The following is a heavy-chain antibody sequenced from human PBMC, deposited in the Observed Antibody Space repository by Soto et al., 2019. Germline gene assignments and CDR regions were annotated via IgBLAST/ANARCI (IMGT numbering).Heavy chain of an antibody. J-gene: IGHJ4*02. CDR1: GGSISNYY. Sequence: QVQLQESGPGLVKPSETLSLTCTVSGGSISNYYWSWIRQPPGKGLEWIAYIYYSGNTNYNPSLKRRVTMSVDTSTNQFSLNLSSVTAADTAVYYCARHSLGYCSGGSCPYYFDYWGQGTLVTVSS. V-gene: IGHV4-59*08. CDR2: IYYSGNT. D-gene: IGHD2-15*01. CDR3: ARHSLGYCSGGSCPYYFDY.